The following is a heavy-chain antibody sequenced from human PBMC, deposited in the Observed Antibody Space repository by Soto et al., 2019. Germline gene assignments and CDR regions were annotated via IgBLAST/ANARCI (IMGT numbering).Heavy chain of an antibody. CDR1: GYTFTSYD. J-gene: IGHJ4*02. V-gene: IGHV1-8*01. CDR3: ARERSYGHDY. D-gene: IGHD5-18*01. CDR2: MNPNSGNT. Sequence: QVPLVQSGAGVKKPGASVKVSCKASGYTFTSYDFKWVRQATGQGLEWMGWMNPNSGNTVYAQKFQGRVTMTRNTSISTAYMELSSLRSEDTAVYYCARERSYGHDYWGQGTLVTVSS.